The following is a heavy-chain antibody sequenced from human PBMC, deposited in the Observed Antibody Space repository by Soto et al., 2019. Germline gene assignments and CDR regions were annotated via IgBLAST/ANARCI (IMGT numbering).Heavy chain of an antibody. CDR2: ISGDGLST. CDR1: GSTFTDFT. CDR3: ARRKDAFDM. V-gene: IGHV3-23*01. Sequence: PGGSLRLSCAGSGSTFTDFTMTWVRHSPGKGLEWVSAISGDGLSTYYAGSVKGRFTISRDNSKTTLYLQMNSLRAEDTAVYYCARRKDAFDMWGRGTLVTVSS. J-gene: IGHJ3*02.